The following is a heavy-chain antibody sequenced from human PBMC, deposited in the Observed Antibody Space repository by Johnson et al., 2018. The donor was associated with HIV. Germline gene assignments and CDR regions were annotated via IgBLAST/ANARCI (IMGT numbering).Heavy chain of an antibody. CDR1: GFTFDDYA. J-gene: IGHJ3*02. CDR2: ISWNSGSI. CDR3: ARAQLLADDAFNN. D-gene: IGHD6-6*01. V-gene: IGHV3-9*01. Sequence: VQLVESGGGLVQPGRSLRLSCAASGFTFDDYAMHWVRQAPGKGLEWVSGISWNSGSIGYADSVKGRFTISRDNAKNSLYLQMNRLRAEDTALYYCARAQLLADDAFNNWGQGTMVTVSS.